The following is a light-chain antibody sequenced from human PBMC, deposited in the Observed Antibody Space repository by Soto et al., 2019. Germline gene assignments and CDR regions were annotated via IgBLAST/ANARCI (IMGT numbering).Light chain of an antibody. J-gene: IGKJ1*01. CDR3: QQTYSVPAT. V-gene: IGKV1-39*01. Sequence: IQMTQSPSSLSASVGDRVTITCRTTQNIRNYLNWYQQKPGKAPKLLIYAASGLQSGVPSRFSASGSGTDFTLTISYLRPEDFAAYYCQQTYSVPATFGQGTKVE. CDR1: QNIRNY. CDR2: AAS.